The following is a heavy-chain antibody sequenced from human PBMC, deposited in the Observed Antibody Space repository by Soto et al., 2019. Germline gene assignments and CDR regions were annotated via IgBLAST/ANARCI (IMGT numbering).Heavy chain of an antibody. CDR2: IYSSGST. Sequence: QVQLQESGPGPVKPSQTLSLTCTVSGASISSGDSFWSWIRQPPGKGLEWIAYIYSSGSTYYNPSLKRRVAISIDTSKNQFSLNLSSLTAADTAVYYCASLNLSFDPWGQGTLVTVSS. CDR3: ASLNLSFDP. CDR1: GASISSGDSF. V-gene: IGHV4-30-4*01. J-gene: IGHJ5*02.